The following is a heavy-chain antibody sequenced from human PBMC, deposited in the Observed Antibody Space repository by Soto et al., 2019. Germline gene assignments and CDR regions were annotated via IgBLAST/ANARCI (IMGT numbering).Heavy chain of an antibody. Sequence: QVQLVESGGGVVQPGRSLRLSCAASAFSFSSYVMLWVRQAPGKGLEWVAVISYDGRLQYYADSVKGRFTISRDNSKNTLFLHMISLTAEDTAVYYRASPLIAVPGLASTDYWGQGTLVTVSS. CDR2: ISYDGRLQ. CDR1: AFSFSSYV. CDR3: ASPLIAVPGLASTDY. J-gene: IGHJ4*02. V-gene: IGHV3-30*03. D-gene: IGHD6-19*01.